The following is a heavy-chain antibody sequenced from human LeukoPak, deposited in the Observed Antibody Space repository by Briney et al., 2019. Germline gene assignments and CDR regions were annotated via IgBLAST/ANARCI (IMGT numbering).Heavy chain of an antibody. D-gene: IGHD3-22*01. V-gene: IGHV1-46*01. CDR1: GYSFTSHY. CDR2: INPTGSST. J-gene: IGHJ4*02. Sequence: VASVKVSCKASGYSFTSHYMHWVRQAPGQGLEWLGLINPTGSSTLYAQKFQGRVTMTRDMSTTTDYMELSSLRSDDTAVYYCARFIDSSGYYYGTHYWGQGTLVTVSS. CDR3: ARFIDSSGYYYGTHY.